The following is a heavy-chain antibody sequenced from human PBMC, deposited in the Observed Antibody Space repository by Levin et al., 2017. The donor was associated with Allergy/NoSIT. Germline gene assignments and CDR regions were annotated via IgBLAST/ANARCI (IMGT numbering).Heavy chain of an antibody. Sequence: GGSLRLSCAASGFTFSSYEMNWVRQAPGKGLEWVSYISSSGSTIYYADSVKGRFTISRDNAKNSLYLQMNSLRAEDTAVYYCARGLVGYSYGLGYFDYWGQGTLVTVSS. D-gene: IGHD5-18*01. CDR2: ISSSGSTI. CDR3: ARGLVGYSYGLGYFDY. V-gene: IGHV3-48*03. CDR1: GFTFSSYE. J-gene: IGHJ4*02.